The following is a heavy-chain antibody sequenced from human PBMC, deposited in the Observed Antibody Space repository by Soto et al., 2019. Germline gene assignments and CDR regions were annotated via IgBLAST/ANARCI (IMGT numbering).Heavy chain of an antibody. V-gene: IGHV4-4*02. J-gene: IGHJ5*02. CDR3: ARDKGQGHWFDP. CDR2: IYHSGST. CDR1: GGSISSSNW. Sequence: PSETLSLTCAVSGGSISSSNWWGWVRQPPGKGLEWIGEIYHSGSTNYNPSLKSRVTISVDKSKNQYSLKLSSVTAADTAVYYCARDKGQGHWFDPWGQGTLVTVSS.